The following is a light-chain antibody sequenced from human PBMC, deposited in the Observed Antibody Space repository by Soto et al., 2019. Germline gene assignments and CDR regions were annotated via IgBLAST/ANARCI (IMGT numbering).Light chain of an antibody. CDR1: QGINSY. Sequence: DIQLTQSPSFLSASVGDRVTVTCRASQGINSYLAWYQQKPGKAHKLLIYTAYTLQSGVPSRFSGSGSGTEFTLTITSLQPEDFAAYYCKQLNSYPLTFGGGTKVDIK. CDR2: TAY. V-gene: IGKV1-9*01. J-gene: IGKJ4*01. CDR3: KQLNSYPLT.